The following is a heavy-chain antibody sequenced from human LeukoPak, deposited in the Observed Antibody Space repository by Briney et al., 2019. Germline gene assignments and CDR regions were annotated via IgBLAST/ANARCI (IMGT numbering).Heavy chain of an antibody. V-gene: IGHV3-30*18. D-gene: IGHD3-22*01. CDR1: GFTFMTYG. Sequence: PGGSLRLSCATSGFTFMTYGMHWVRQAPGKGLEWVAVISYDGSNKYYADSVKGRFTISRDNSKNTLYLQMNSLRAEDTAVYYCAKPRFTGYYDSSGYPDYWGQGTLVTVSS. J-gene: IGHJ4*02. CDR3: AKPRFTGYYDSSGYPDY. CDR2: ISYDGSNK.